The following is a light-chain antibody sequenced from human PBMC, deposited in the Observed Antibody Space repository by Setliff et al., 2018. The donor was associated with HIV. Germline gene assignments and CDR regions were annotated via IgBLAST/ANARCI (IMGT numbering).Light chain of an antibody. CDR3: ALYMGAGIWM. CDR2: STN. CDR1: SGSISTSYY. Sequence: QSVVTQEPSFSVSPGGTVTLTCGLNSGSISTSYYPSWYQQTPGQAPRTLIYSTNTRSSGVPDRFSGSMLGNKAALTITGAQADDESDYYCALYMGAGIWMFGGGT. J-gene: IGLJ3*02. V-gene: IGLV8-61*01.